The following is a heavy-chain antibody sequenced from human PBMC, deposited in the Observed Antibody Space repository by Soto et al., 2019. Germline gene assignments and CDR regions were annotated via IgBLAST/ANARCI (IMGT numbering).Heavy chain of an antibody. J-gene: IGHJ6*02. Sequence: KTSETLSLTCTVSGGSISSGGYSWTSIRQSPGKGLEWIGYTYQSGSAYYNPSLKSRVTISVDRSKSQFSLNLTSVTAADTAVYYCARDYYGMDVWGQGTTVTVSS. CDR2: TYQSGSA. V-gene: IGHV4-30-2*06. CDR1: GGSISSGGYS. CDR3: ARDYYGMDV.